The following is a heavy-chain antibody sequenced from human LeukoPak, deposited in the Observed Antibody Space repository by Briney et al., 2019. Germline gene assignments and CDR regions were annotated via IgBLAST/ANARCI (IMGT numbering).Heavy chain of an antibody. Sequence: ASVKLSCKASGYTFTGCYMHWVRHAPAQGLELKGWINPNSGGTNYAQKFQGRVTMTRDMSTSTVYMELSSLRSEDTAVYYCARDGSYGVSGNDYWGQGTLVSVPS. CDR3: ARDGSYGVSGNDY. CDR1: GYTFTGCY. CDR2: INPNSGGT. V-gene: IGHV1-2*02. D-gene: IGHD1-26*01. J-gene: IGHJ4*02.